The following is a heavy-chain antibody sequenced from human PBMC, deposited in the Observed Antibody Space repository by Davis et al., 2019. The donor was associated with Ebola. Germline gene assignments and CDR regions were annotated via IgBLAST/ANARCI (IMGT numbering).Heavy chain of an antibody. CDR2: IIPSLGTT. Sequence: AASVKVSCKASGGTFSSYAISWVRQAPGQGLEWMGGIIPSLGTTNYAQKFQGRVTITADKSTSTAYMDLSSLRSEDTAVYYCARWGGGTISSTVRLPRRNYYAMDVGGAGTTVTVSS. D-gene: IGHD1-1*01. J-gene: IGHJ6*04. V-gene: IGHV1-69*10. CDR3: ARWGGGTISSTVRLPRRNYYAMDV. CDR1: GGTFSSYA.